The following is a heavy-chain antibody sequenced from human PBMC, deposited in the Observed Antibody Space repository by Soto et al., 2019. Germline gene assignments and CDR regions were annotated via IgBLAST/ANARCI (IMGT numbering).Heavy chain of an antibody. CDR2: MSPNSGNT. J-gene: IGHJ4*02. Sequence: HVQLVQSRAEVKKPGASVTVSCKASGDTFTNYDINWFRQAAGQGLEWMGWMSPNSGNTGYAQSFQGRVTMTRTTSISTAYMELSSLISEDTAVYYCAQTPPNWGEFHYWGQGTLVTVSS. V-gene: IGHV1-8*01. CDR1: GDTFTNYD. CDR3: AQTPPNWGEFHY. D-gene: IGHD7-27*01.